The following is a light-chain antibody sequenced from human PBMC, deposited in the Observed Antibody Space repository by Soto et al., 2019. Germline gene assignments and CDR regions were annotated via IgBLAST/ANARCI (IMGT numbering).Light chain of an antibody. J-gene: IGKJ4*01. CDR3: QKSNSAPHT. CDR1: QDISNY. V-gene: IGKV1-27*01. Sequence: DIQMTQSPSSLSASVGDRVTITCRTSQDISNYLAWYQQKPGKVPKLLIYAASTLQSGVPSRFSGGGSGTDFSLTISSLQPEDVATYYCQKSNSAPHTFGGGTKVEIQ. CDR2: AAS.